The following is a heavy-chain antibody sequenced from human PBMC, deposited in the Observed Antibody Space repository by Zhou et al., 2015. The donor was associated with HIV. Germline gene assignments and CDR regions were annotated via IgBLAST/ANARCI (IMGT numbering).Heavy chain of an antibody. CDR3: ARSSVNHENAFDI. D-gene: IGHD1-14*01. J-gene: IGHJ3*02. CDR2: ITPMFEIE. V-gene: IGHV1-69*17. CDR1: GGTFSGSD. Sequence: LVQSGTEVRKPGSSVKVSCKASGGTFSGSDISWARQAPGQGLEWMGGITPMFEIEKYAQKFRTRLIITVDKSTSTAYMDLSSPTSEDTAIYFCARSSVNHENAFDIWGQGTNVIVSP.